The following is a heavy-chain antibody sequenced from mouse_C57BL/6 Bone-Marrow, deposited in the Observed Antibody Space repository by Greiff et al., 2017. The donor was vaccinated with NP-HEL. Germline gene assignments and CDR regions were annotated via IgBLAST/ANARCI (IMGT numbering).Heavy chain of an antibody. CDR2: IWRGGST. CDR3: AKFYDGYYYYAMDY. D-gene: IGHD2-3*01. Sequence: QVQLQQSGPGLVQPSQSLSITCTVSGFSLTSYGVHWVRQSPGKGLEWLGVIWRGGSTDYNAAFMSRLSITKDNSKSQVFFKMNSLQADDTAIYYCAKFYDGYYYYAMDYWGQGTSVTVSS. CDR1: GFSLTSYG. J-gene: IGHJ4*01. V-gene: IGHV2-5*01.